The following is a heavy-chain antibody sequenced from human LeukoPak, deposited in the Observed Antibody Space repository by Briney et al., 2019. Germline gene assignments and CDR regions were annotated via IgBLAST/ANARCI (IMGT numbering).Heavy chain of an antibody. D-gene: IGHD4-17*01. CDR3: ARDTLYDYGDYLPFDY. Sequence: GGSLRLSCAASGFTFSSYSMNWVRQAPRKGLEWVSSISSSSSYIYYADSVKGRFTISRDNAKNSLYLQMNSLRAEDTAVYYCARDTLYDYGDYLPFDYWGQGTLVTVSS. J-gene: IGHJ4*02. V-gene: IGHV3-21*01. CDR2: ISSSSSYI. CDR1: GFTFSSYS.